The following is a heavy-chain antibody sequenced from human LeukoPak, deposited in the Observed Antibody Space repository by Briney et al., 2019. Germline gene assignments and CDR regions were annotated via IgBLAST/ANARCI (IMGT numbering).Heavy chain of an antibody. CDR1: GFSLSTSGMC. CDR2: IDWDDDK. D-gene: IGHD2-2*01. Sequence: SGPALVKPTQTLTLTCTFSGFSLSTSGMCVSWIRQPPGKALEWLALIDWDDDKYYSTSLKTRLTISKDTSKNQVVLTMTNMDPVDTATYYCARTPADIVVVPAAMRHYYYGMDVWDKGTTVTVSS. J-gene: IGHJ6*04. V-gene: IGHV2-70*01. CDR3: ARTPADIVVVPAAMRHYYYGMDV.